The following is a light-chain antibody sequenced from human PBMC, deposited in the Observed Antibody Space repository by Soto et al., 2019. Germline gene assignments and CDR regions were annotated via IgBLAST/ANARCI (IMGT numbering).Light chain of an antibody. CDR1: SSNIGSNY. Sequence: QSVLTQPPSASGTPGQRVTISCSGSSSNIGSNYVYWYQQLPGTDPKLLIYRNSQRPSGVPDRCSGSKSGTSASLAISGLRSEDEADYYCAAWDDSMSGVVFGGGTKVTVL. V-gene: IGLV1-47*01. J-gene: IGLJ2*01. CDR3: AAWDDSMSGVV. CDR2: RNS.